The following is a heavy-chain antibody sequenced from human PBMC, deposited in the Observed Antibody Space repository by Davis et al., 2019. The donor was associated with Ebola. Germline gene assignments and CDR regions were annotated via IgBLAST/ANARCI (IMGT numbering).Heavy chain of an antibody. CDR2: ISSSSSTI. CDR3: AKNSVRDYIWGSYRGAAVGAFDI. CDR1: GFTFSSYS. V-gene: IGHV3-48*01. Sequence: GESLKISCAASGFTFSSYSMNWVRQAPGKGLEWVSYISSSSSTIYYADSVKGRFTISRDNSKNTLYLQMNSLRAEDTAVYYCAKNSVRDYIWGSYRGAAVGAFDIWGQGTMVTVSS. D-gene: IGHD3-16*02. J-gene: IGHJ3*02.